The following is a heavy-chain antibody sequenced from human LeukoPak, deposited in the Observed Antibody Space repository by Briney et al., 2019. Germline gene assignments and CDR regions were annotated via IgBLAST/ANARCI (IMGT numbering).Heavy chain of an antibody. Sequence: KPSETLSLTCTVSGGSMSVHYWSWIRQTPGKGLEWIGHIYYTGATTYNPSLKSPVSISVNTSKNQFSLRLTSVTAADTAVYFCARIYLVYYGLESYKYYFDYWGQGMLVTVSS. D-gene: IGHD3-10*01. J-gene: IGHJ4*02. CDR1: GGSMSVHY. V-gene: IGHV4-59*11. CDR3: ARIYLVYYGLESYKYYFDY. CDR2: IYYTGAT.